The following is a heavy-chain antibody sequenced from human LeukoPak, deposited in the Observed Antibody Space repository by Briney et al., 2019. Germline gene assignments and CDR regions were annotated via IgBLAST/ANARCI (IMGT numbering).Heavy chain of an antibody. CDR1: GFIFSDYS. D-gene: IGHD2-8*01. CDR2: ITTSRDQ. J-gene: IGHJ4*02. Sequence: PGGSLRLSCAASGFIFSDYSMGWVRQAPGKGLEWVSSITTSRDQYHADSVKGRFTVSRDHAKSSVYMQMDSLRDDDTAVYYCARDSYCPNDVCYDYWGQGVLVTVS. V-gene: IGHV3-21*06. CDR3: ARDSYCPNDVCYDY.